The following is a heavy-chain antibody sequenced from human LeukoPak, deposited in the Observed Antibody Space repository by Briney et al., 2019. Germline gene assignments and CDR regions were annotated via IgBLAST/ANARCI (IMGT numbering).Heavy chain of an antibody. J-gene: IGHJ3*02. CDR3: ARDRPVTTHAFDI. CDR2: IYYSGST. CDR1: GGSISSGDYY. Sequence: PSETLSLTSTVSGGSISSGDYYWSWIRQPPGKGLEWIGYIYYSGSTYYNPSLKSRVTISVDTSKNQFSLKLSSVTAADTAVYYCARDRPVTTHAFDIWGQGTMVTVSS. V-gene: IGHV4-30-4*08. D-gene: IGHD4-17*01.